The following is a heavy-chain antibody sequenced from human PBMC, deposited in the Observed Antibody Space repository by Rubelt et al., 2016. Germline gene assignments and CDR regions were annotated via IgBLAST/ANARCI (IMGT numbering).Heavy chain of an antibody. CDR3: ARRGVSGYVDS. CDR1: GGSISSYY. V-gene: IGHV4-59*08. Sequence: QVQLQESGPGLVKASETLSLTCTVSGGSISSYYWSWIRQPPGKGPEWIGYIHYSGSTNYNPSLKSRVPILVDTSKNQFSLRLSSVTAADTAVYYCARRGVSGYVDSWGQGTLVTVSS. CDR2: IHYSGST. J-gene: IGHJ4*02. D-gene: IGHD3-10*01.